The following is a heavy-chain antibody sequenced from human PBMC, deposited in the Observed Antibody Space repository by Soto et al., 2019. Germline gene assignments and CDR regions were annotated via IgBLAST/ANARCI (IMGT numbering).Heavy chain of an antibody. J-gene: IGHJ4*02. CDR3: ARLLGYCSGGSCYSLDY. CDR1: GGSISSSSYY. D-gene: IGHD2-15*01. CDR2: IYYSGST. Sequence: SETLSLTCTVSGGSISSSSYYWGWIRQPPGKGLEWIGSIYYSGSTYYNPSLKSRVTISVDTSKNQFSLKLSSVTAADTAVYYCARLLGYCSGGSCYSLDYWGQGTLVTVSS. V-gene: IGHV4-39*01.